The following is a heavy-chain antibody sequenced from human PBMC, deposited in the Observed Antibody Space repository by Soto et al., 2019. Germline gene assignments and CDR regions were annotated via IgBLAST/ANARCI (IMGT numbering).Heavy chain of an antibody. CDR3: FRENYFSYHGMHV. V-gene: IGHV3-73*01. CDR1: GVAFSGST. Sequence: PXGSLKISCSGSGVAFSGSTIHWVRQASGKGLEWVGRIRSKTNSYATAYAAAVKGRFIVSRDDSKTTSYLQMDSLKIEDTAMYYCFRENYFSYHGMHVWDQGTTVTVSS. CDR2: IRSKTNSYAT. J-gene: IGHJ6*02.